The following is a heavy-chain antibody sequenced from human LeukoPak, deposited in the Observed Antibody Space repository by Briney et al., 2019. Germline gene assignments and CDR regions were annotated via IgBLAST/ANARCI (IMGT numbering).Heavy chain of an antibody. CDR2: ISWDGGST. CDR1: GFTFDDYA. J-gene: IGHJ4*02. D-gene: IGHD3-16*01. Sequence: PGGSLRLSCAASGFTFDDYAMHWVRQAPGKGLEWVSLISWDGGSTYYADSVKGRFTISRDNSKNSLYLQMNSLRAEDTALYYCANDIMRDPLYRFDYWGQGTLVTVS. CDR3: ANDIMRDPLYRFDY. V-gene: IGHV3-43D*04.